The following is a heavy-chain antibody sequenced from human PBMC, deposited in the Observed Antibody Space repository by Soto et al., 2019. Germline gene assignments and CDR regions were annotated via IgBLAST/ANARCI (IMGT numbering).Heavy chain of an antibody. Sequence: GGSLRLSCVASGFTLSNYGMHWVRQAPGKGLEWVAIVSYNGRKEYYADSVKGRFSISRDNSKNTLYVQMNTLRDEDTAVYYCAKDSLRGEVPAALNFDYWGRGTLVTVS. V-gene: IGHV3-30*18. CDR3: AKDSLRGEVPAALNFDY. D-gene: IGHD2-2*01. CDR2: VSYNGRKE. CDR1: GFTLSNYG. J-gene: IGHJ4*02.